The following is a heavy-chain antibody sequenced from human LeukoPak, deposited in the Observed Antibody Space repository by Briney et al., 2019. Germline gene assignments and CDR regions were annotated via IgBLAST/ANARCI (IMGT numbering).Heavy chain of an antibody. D-gene: IGHD3-10*01. CDR1: GYIFTGYY. CDR3: ARDLNWFGESTNPDY. CDR2: INPNSGGT. Sequence: ASVKVSCKASGYIFTGYYIHWVRQAPGQGLECMGWINPNSGGTNYAQKFQGRVTMTRDTSISTAYMELSRLRSDDTAVYYCARDLNWFGESTNPDYWGQGTLVTVSS. V-gene: IGHV1-2*02. J-gene: IGHJ4*02.